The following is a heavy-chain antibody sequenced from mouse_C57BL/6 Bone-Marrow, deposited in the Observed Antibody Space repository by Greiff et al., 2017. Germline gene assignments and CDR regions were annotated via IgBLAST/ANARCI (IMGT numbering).Heavy chain of an antibody. J-gene: IGHJ4*01. V-gene: IGHV1-80*01. CDR1: GYAFSSYW. D-gene: IGHD1-1*01. CDR2: IYPGDGDT. CDR3: ASVVATPYYAMDY. Sequence: VQLQESGAELVKPGASVKISCKASGYAFSSYWMNWVKQRPGKGLEWIGQIYPGDGDTNYNGKFKGKATLTADKSSSTAYMQLSSLTSEGSAVYFCASVVATPYYAMDYWGQGTSVTVSS.